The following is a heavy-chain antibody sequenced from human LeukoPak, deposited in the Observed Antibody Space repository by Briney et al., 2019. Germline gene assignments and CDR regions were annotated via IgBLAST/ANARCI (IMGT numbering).Heavy chain of an antibody. CDR1: GGSISSYY. J-gene: IGHJ4*02. V-gene: IGHV4-4*07. CDR2: ISTSGST. CDR3: TRDKYYYDSSGSLRFDY. Sequence: PSETLSLTCAVSGGSISSYYWNWIRQPDGKGLEWIGRISTSGSTNYNPSLKSRVTMSVDTSKNQFSLKLSSVTAADTAVYYCTRDKYYYDSSGSLRFDYWGQGTLVTVSS. D-gene: IGHD3-22*01.